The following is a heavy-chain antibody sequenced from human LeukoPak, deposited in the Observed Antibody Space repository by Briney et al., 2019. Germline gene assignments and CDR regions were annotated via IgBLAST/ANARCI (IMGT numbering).Heavy chain of an antibody. V-gene: IGHV4-59*08. D-gene: IGHD6-13*01. CDR2: IHQRGNA. J-gene: IGHJ4*02. Sequence: SQALSLTCTVAGASISSYYWSWIRQPPGKVMEWEGSIHQRGNANFNASLKSRVSMSVDTSKNQFSLKLSSVTAADTAVYYCARRHSSSWATLEYWVQGTMVTVSS. CDR3: ARRHSSSWATLEY. CDR1: GASISSYY.